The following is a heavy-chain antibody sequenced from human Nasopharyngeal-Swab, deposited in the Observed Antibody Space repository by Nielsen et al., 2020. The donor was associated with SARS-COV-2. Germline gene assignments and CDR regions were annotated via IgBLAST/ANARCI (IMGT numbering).Heavy chain of an antibody. CDR3: ARDHLVPAAMEGLYYYCGMDV. Sequence: GESLKISCAASGFTFSSYSMNWVRQAPGKGLEWVSYISSSSSTIYYADSVKGRFTISRDNAKNSLYLQMNSLRDEDTAVYYCARDHLVPAAMEGLYYYCGMDVWGQGTTVTVSS. CDR1: GFTFSSYS. J-gene: IGHJ6*02. CDR2: ISSSSSTI. D-gene: IGHD2-2*01. V-gene: IGHV3-48*02.